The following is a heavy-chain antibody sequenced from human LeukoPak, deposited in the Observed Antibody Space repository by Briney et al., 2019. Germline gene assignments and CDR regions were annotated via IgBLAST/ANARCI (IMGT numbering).Heavy chain of an antibody. CDR1: GGSISSYY. J-gene: IGHJ3*02. Sequence: PSETLSLTCTVSGGSISSYYWSWIRQPPGKGLEWIGYIYTSGSTNYNPSLKSRVTISVDTSKNQFSLKLSSVTAADTAVYYCARTDYAVAFDIWGQGTMVTVSS. CDR2: IYTSGST. V-gene: IGHV4-4*09. CDR3: ARTDYAVAFDI. D-gene: IGHD4/OR15-4a*01.